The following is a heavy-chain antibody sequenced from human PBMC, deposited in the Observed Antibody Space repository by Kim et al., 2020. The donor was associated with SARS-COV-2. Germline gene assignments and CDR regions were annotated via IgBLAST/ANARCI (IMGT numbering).Heavy chain of an antibody. V-gene: IGHV3-11*01. Sequence: GGSLRLSCAGSGFTPRQYYMNWIRQAPGKGLEWLSCISSTSSSIFYSDSVKGRFTISRDDAENSLFLQMNSLRAEDTAVYYCAVGDHGASFDYWGQGTPVTVSS. CDR3: AVGDHGASFDY. CDR2: ISSTSSSI. J-gene: IGHJ4*02. CDR1: GFTPRQYY. D-gene: IGHD4-17*01.